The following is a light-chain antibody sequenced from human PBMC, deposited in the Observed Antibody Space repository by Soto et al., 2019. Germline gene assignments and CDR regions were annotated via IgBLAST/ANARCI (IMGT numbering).Light chain of an antibody. CDR2: DAS. CDR1: QSISTW. J-gene: IGKJ1*01. V-gene: IGKV1-5*01. CDR3: QQYNSYSP. Sequence: IQMTQSPSTLSAFVGDRVTITCRASQSISTWLVWYQQKPGKAPKLLIYDASNLESGVPSRFSGSGSGTEFTLTISSLQPDDFATYYCQQYNSYSPFGQGTKVDIK.